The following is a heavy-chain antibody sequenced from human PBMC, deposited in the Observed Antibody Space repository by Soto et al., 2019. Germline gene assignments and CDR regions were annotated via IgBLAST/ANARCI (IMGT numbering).Heavy chain of an antibody. CDR2: IIPIFGTA. Sequence: ASVKVSCKASGGTFSSYAISCVRQAPGQGLEWMGGIIPIFGTANYAQKFQGRVTITADESTSTAYMELSSLRSEDTAVYYCARGDWYNWNYNYYYGMDVWGQGTTVTVSS. CDR3: ARGDWYNWNYNYYYGMDV. V-gene: IGHV1-69*13. J-gene: IGHJ6*02. D-gene: IGHD1-7*01. CDR1: GGTFSSYA.